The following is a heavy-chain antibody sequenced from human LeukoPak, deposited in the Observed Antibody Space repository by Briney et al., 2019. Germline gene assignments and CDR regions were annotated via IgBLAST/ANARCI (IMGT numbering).Heavy chain of an antibody. CDR3: ARRGYSYGYFDY. V-gene: IGHV4-59*01. CDR2: IYYSGST. Sequence: SETLSLTCTVSGGSISSYYWSWIRQPPGKGLEYIGYIYYSGSTNYNPSLKSRVTISVDTSKNQFSLKLSSVTAADTAVYYCARRGYSYGYFDYWGQGTLVTVSS. CDR1: GGSISSYY. J-gene: IGHJ4*02. D-gene: IGHD5-18*01.